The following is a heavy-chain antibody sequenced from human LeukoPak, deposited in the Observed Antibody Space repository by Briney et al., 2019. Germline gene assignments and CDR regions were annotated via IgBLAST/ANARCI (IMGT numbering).Heavy chain of an antibody. D-gene: IGHD2-2*01. CDR1: GYTFTSYG. CDR3: ARDPVVPAASWFDP. Sequence: EASVKVSCKASGYTFTSYGISWVRQVPGQGLEWLGWISAYNGNTNYAQKLQGRVTMTTDTSTSTAYMELRSLRSDDTAVYYCARDPVVPAASWFDPWGQGTLVTVSS. V-gene: IGHV1-18*01. J-gene: IGHJ5*02. CDR2: ISAYNGNT.